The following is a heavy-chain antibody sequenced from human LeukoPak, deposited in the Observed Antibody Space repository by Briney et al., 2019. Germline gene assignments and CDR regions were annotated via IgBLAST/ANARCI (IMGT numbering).Heavy chain of an antibody. D-gene: IGHD6-13*01. CDR2: IRYDGSNK. J-gene: IGHJ1*01. CDR3: AKDGAIAAVLHAEYFHH. Sequence: GGSLRLSCAASGFTFSSYGMHWVRQAPGKGLEWVAFIRYDGSNKYYADSVKGRFTISRDNSKNTLYLQMNSLRAEDTAVYYCAKDGAIAAVLHAEYFHHWGQGTLVTVSS. V-gene: IGHV3-30*02. CDR1: GFTFSSYG.